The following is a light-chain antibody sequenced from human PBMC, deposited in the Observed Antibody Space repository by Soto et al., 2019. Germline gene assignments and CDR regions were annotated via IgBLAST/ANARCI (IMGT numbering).Light chain of an antibody. J-gene: IGKJ4*01. Sequence: DIQLTQSPSILSASVGDRVTINCRASQGIRSALAWYQHTPGKAPKLLIYSASTLLNGVPSRFSGSGSGTEFTLTISSLQPEDFATYYCQQVKNYPLTFGGGTKVEVK. CDR2: SAS. CDR1: QGIRSA. CDR3: QQVKNYPLT. V-gene: IGKV1-9*01.